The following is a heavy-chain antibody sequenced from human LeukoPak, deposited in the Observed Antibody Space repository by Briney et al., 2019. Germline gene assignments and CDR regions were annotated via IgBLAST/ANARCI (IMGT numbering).Heavy chain of an antibody. J-gene: IGHJ4*02. CDR2: IYSGGST. CDR3: ARDFLAAAGSYYFDY. D-gene: IGHD6-13*01. Sequence: GGSLRLSCAASGFTVSSNYMSWVRQAPGKGLEWVSVIYSGGSTYYADSVKGRFTISRDNAKNSLYLQMNSLRAEDTAVYYCARDFLAAAGSYYFDYWGQGTLVTVSS. CDR1: GFTVSSNY. V-gene: IGHV3-66*01.